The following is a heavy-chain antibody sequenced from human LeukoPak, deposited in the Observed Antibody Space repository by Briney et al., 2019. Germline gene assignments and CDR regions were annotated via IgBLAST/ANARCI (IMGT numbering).Heavy chain of an antibody. V-gene: IGHV1-69*13. CDR1: GGTFSSYA. J-gene: IGHJ4*02. CDR2: IIPIFGTA. CDR3: ASDLFGHSSIPV. Sequence: ASVKVSCKTSGGTFSSYAISWVRQAPGQGLEWMGGIIPIFGTANYAQKFQGRVTITADESTSTAYMELSSLRSEDTAVYYCASDLFGHSSIPVWGQGTLVTVSS. D-gene: IGHD6-13*01.